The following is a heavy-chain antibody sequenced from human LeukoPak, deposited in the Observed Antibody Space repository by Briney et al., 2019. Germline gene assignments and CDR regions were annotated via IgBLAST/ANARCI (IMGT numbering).Heavy chain of an antibody. J-gene: IGHJ4*02. D-gene: IGHD3-16*01. V-gene: IGHV4-61*02. CDR3: ARGASPKDAVFFDY. CDR1: GVSITSGSYY. Sequence: SETLSLTCSVSGVSITSGSYYWGWIRQSAGKGLEWIGRVHSSGDIYHNAAFRSRAAVSGDASKNQFSLQLNSVTAADTAVYYCARGASPKDAVFFDYWGQGPLITVSS. CDR2: VHSSGDI.